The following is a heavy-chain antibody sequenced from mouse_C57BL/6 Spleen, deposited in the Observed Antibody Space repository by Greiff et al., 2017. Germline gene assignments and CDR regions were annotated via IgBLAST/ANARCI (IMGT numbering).Heavy chain of an antibody. CDR1: GYTFTSYW. V-gene: IGHV1-74*01. D-gene: IGHD1-1*01. CDR3: ARRPPYYYGSSSYYFDD. CDR2: IHPSDSDT. Sequence: QVQLQQPGAELVKPGASVKVSCKASGYTFTSYWMHWVKQRPGQGLEWIGRIHPSDSDTNYNQKFKGKATLTVDKSSSTAYMQLSSLTSEDSAVYYWARRPPYYYGSSSYYFDDWGQGTTLTVSS. J-gene: IGHJ2*01.